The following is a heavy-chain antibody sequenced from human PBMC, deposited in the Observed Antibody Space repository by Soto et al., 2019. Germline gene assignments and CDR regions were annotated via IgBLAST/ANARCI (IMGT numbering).Heavy chain of an antibody. D-gene: IGHD3-22*01. V-gene: IGHV3-30*18. CDR3: AKSLYTSGYYYAPKSSFDH. CDR1: GFTFSSYG. J-gene: IGHJ4*02. CDR2: ISYDGSNQ. Sequence: GGSLRLSCAASGFTFSSYGMHWVRQPPGKGLEWVAVISYDGSNQDYADSVKGRFTISRDNPKNTLYLHMSSLRVEDTAVYYCAKSLYTSGYYYAPKSSFDHWGQGALVTVSS.